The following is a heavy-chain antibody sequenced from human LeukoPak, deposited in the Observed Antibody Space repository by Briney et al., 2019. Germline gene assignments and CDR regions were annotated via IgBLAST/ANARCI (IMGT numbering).Heavy chain of an antibody. CDR1: GESFSGYF. CDR3: ARRATYYYGSGWLNWFDP. D-gene: IGHD3-10*01. V-gene: IGHV4-34*01. J-gene: IGHJ5*02. Sequence: PSETLSLTCAVYGESFSGYFWSWICQPPGKGLEWIGEINHSGSTNYNPSLKSRVTISVDTSKNQFSLKLSSVTAADTAVYYCARRATYYYGSGWLNWFDPWGQGTLVTVSS. CDR2: INHSGST.